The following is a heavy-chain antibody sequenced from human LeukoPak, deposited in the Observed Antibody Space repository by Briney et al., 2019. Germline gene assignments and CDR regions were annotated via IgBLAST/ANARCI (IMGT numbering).Heavy chain of an antibody. V-gene: IGHV4-34*01. CDR2: INHSGST. J-gene: IGHJ3*02. CDR1: GGAFRGYY. D-gene: IGHD3-22*01. Sequence: SETLSLTCAVYGGAFRGYYWSWIRQPPGKGLEWIGEINHSGSTNYNPSLKSRVTISVDTSKNQFSLKLSSVTAADTAVYYCARRSYYYDSSGYYSDAFDIWGQGTMVTVSS. CDR3: ARRSYYYDSSGYYSDAFDI.